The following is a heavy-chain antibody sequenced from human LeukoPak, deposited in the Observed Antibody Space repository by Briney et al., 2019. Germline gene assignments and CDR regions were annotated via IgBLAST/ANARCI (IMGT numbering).Heavy chain of an antibody. CDR1: GFTFNSYW. CDR2: IKKDGSEK. V-gene: IGHV3-7*01. Sequence: GGSLRLSCAASGFTFNSYWMSWVRPAPGQGLEWVANIKKDGSEKYYVDSVKGRFTISRDNAKNSLYLQMNSLRAEATAVYYCAREGGYCTNGVCYRTYDYWGQGTLVTVSS. J-gene: IGHJ4*02. D-gene: IGHD2-8*01. CDR3: AREGGYCTNGVCYRTYDY.